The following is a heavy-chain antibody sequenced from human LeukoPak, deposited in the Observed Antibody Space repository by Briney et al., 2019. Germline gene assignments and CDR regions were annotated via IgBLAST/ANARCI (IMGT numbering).Heavy chain of an antibody. J-gene: IGHJ5*02. CDR3: TRVSYDSSGYYYGYWFDP. D-gene: IGHD3-22*01. V-gene: IGHV3-49*04. Sequence: PGGALRVSCTAPGFTFGDYAMSGVRQAPGKGREWVGFNRGKPLGGTTEYAASVKVRFTISRDDSKSIAYLQMNSLKTEDTAVYYCTRVSYDSSGYYYGYWFDPWGQGTLVTVSS. CDR2: NRGKPLGGTT. CDR1: GFTFGDYA.